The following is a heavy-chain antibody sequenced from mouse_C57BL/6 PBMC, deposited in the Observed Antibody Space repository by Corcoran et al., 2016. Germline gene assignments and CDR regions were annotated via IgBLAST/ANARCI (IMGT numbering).Heavy chain of an antibody. CDR1: GYTFTDYY. D-gene: IGHD2-2*01. J-gene: IGHJ4*01. V-gene: IGHV1-19*01. CDR3: ASGYGAMDY. Sequence: EVQLQQSGPVLVKPGASVKMSCKASGYTFTDYYMNWVKQSHGKSLEWIGVINPYNGGTSYNQKFKGKATLTVDKSSSTAYMELNSLTSEDSAVYYCASGYGAMDYWGQGTSVTVSS. CDR2: INPYNGGT.